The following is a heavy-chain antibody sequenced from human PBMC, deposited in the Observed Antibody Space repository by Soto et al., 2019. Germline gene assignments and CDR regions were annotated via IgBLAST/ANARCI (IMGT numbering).Heavy chain of an antibody. CDR2: IYHSGST. Sequence: QLQLKESGSGLVKPSQTLSLTCAVSGGSISSGGYSWSWIRQPPGKGLEWIGYIYHSGSTYYNPSLKSRVTISVDRSKNQFSLKLSSVTAADTAVYYCVGSIGAFWFDPWGQGTLVTVSS. J-gene: IGHJ5*02. CDR1: GGSISSGGYS. V-gene: IGHV4-30-2*01. CDR3: VGSIGAFWFDP. D-gene: IGHD5-12*01.